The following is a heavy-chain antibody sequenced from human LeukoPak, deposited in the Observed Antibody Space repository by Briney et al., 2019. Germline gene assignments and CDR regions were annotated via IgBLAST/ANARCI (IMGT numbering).Heavy chain of an antibody. D-gene: IGHD1-26*01. CDR2: INPSGGST. J-gene: IGHJ4*02. Sequence: ASVKVSCKASGYTFTSYGISWVRQAPGQGLEWMGIINPSGGSTSYAQKFQGRVTMTRDTSTSTVYMELSSLRSEDTAVYYCARDRARVGATPGDYWGQGTLVTVSS. CDR3: ARDRARVGATPGDY. CDR1: GYTFTSYG. V-gene: IGHV1-46*01.